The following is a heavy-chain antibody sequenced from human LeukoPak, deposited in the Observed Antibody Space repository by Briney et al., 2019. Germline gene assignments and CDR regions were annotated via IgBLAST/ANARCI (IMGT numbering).Heavy chain of an antibody. V-gene: IGHV4-61*02. D-gene: IGHD6-6*01. CDR3: ARALEYSSSFFDY. Sequence: PSETLSLTCAVSGGSISSGSYYWSWIRQAAGKGLEWIGRIYTSGSTSYNPSLKSRVTISVDTSKNQFSLKLSSVTAADTAVYYCARALEYSSSFFDYWGQGTLVTVSS. CDR1: GGSISSGSYY. J-gene: IGHJ4*02. CDR2: IYTSGST.